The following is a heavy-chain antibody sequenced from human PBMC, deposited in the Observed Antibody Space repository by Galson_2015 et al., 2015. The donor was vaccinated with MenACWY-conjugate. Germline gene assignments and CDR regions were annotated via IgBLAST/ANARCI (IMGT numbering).Heavy chain of an antibody. CDR2: IYPGDSDT. CDR1: GYTFTTYW. CDR3: ARHRDGYTNDY. V-gene: IGHV5-51*01. J-gene: IGHJ4*02. D-gene: IGHD5-24*01. Sequence: QSGAEVKKPGESLKISCMGSGYTFTTYWIAWVRQMPGKGLEWMGIIYPGDSDTRYSPSFQGLVTISADKSITTAYLQCSSLKASDTAIYYCARHRDGYTNDYWGQGTLVTVSS.